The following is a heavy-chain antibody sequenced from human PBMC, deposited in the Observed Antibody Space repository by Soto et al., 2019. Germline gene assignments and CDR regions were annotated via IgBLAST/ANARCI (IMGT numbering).Heavy chain of an antibody. CDR3: ARENTRGFSYSFLGPRGWWFDP. Sequence: SEALSLPCCVFGGSISRINWWLCVRQPPGRGVVGIGKFQHSGNTNYNRSRNRRVTISLDMSKNHFFLKLDSVTAADTAVYFCARENTRGFSYSFLGPRGWWFDPWGQGTLVTVSS. CDR1: GGSISRINW. D-gene: IGHD5-18*01. J-gene: IGHJ5*02. CDR2: FQHSGNT. V-gene: IGHV4-4*02.